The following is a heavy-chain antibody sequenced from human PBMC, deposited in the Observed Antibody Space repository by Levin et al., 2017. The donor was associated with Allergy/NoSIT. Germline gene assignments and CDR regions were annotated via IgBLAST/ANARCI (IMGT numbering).Heavy chain of an antibody. CDR2: INHSGST. CDR1: GGSFSGYY. V-gene: IGHV4-34*01. D-gene: IGHD4-23*01. CDR3: ARGVERWRPIDY. Sequence: SQTLSLTCAVYGGSFSGYYWSWIRQPPGKGLEWIGEINHSGSTNYNPSLKSRVTISVDTSKNQFSLKLSSVTAADTAVYYCARGVERWRPIDYWGQGTLVTVSS. J-gene: IGHJ4*02.